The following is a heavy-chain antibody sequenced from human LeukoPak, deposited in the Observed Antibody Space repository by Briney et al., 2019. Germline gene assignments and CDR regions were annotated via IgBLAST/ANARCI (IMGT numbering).Heavy chain of an antibody. V-gene: IGHV3-21*01. D-gene: IGHD2-2*01. J-gene: IGHJ3*02. CDR1: GFTFSSYS. CDR2: ISSSSSYI. CDR3: ARDLYCSSTSCYGNAFDI. Sequence: GGSLRLSCAASGFTFSSYSMNWVRQAPGKGLEWVSSISSSSSYIYYADSVKGRFTISRDNAKNSLYLQMNSLRAEDTAVYYCARDLYCSSTSCYGNAFDIWGQGTMVTVSS.